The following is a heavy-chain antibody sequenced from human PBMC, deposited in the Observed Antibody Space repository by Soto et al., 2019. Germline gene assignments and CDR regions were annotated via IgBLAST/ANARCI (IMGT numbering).Heavy chain of an antibody. CDR2: ISSSSDTI. V-gene: IGHV3-48*02. J-gene: IGHJ6*02. CDR1: GFTFSSYS. CDR3: ARDMSSSWYGTSGGMDV. Sequence: LRLSCAASGFTFSSYSMNWVRQAPGKGLEWVSFISSSSDTIYYADSVKGRFTISRDNAKNSLYLQMNSLRDEDTAVYYCARDMSSSWYGTSGGMDVWGQGTTVTVSS. D-gene: IGHD6-13*01.